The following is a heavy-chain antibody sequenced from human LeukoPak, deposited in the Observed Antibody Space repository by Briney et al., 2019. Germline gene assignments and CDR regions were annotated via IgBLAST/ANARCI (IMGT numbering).Heavy chain of an antibody. D-gene: IGHD2-15*01. V-gene: IGHV3-23*01. Sequence: GGSLRLSFAASGFTFSSYAMSWVRQAPGKGLEWVSAISGSGGSTYYADSVKGRFTISRDNSKNTLYLQMNSLRAEDTAVYYCAKKVVAAGFYYYYGMDVWGQGTTVTVSS. J-gene: IGHJ6*02. CDR3: AKKVVAAGFYYYYGMDV. CDR2: ISGSGGST. CDR1: GFTFSSYA.